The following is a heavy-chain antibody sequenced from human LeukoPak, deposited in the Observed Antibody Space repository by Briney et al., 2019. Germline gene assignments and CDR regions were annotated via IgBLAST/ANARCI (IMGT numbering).Heavy chain of an antibody. J-gene: IGHJ5*02. CDR3: ASDCSSTSCPKDWFNP. Sequence: SETLSLTCAVYGGSFSGYYWSWIRQPPGKGLEWIGEINHSGSTNYNPSLKSRVTISVDTSKNQFSLKLSSVTAADTAVYYCASDCSSTSCPKDWFNPWGQGTLVTVSS. CDR1: GGSFSGYY. CDR2: INHSGST. D-gene: IGHD2-2*01. V-gene: IGHV4-34*01.